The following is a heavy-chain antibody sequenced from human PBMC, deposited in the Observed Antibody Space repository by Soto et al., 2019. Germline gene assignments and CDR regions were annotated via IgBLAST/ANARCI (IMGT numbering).Heavy chain of an antibody. CDR3: AREDRISAPGGIWFHP. V-gene: IGHV4-34*01. CDR2: VYHNGRT. Sequence: SLRCTVDGGYIIDYDWSWIRQKPGKGLEWIGEVYHNGRTNYNPSLKSRVNISVDRSKNQFSLNLSSVTAADAAVYYCAREDRISAPGGIWFHPWGQGTLVTVSS. J-gene: IGHJ5*02. CDR1: GGYIIDYD. D-gene: IGHD6-13*01.